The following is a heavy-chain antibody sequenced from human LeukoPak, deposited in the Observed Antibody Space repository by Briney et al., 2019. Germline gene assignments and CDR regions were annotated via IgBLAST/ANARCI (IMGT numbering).Heavy chain of an antibody. J-gene: IGHJ4*02. CDR2: IIPIFGTA. CDR3: ARNCGGDCYASFDY. CDR1: GGTFSSYA. D-gene: IGHD2-21*02. V-gene: IGHV1-69*13. Sequence: ASVKVSCKASGGTFSSYAISWVRQAPGQGLEWMGGIIPIFGTANYAQKFQGRVTITADESTSTAYMELSSLRSEDTAVYYCARNCGGDCYASFDYWGQETLVTVSS.